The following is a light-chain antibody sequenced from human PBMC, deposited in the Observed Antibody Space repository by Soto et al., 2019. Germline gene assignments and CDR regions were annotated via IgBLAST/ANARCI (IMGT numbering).Light chain of an antibody. Sequence: NFMLTQPHSVSESPGKTVTISCTGTSGSIASGYVQWYQQRPGSAPTTLIDDDDQRPAGVPDRFSCSIDTSSNSASLIISGLRTEDEADYYCQSTDGNSMVFGGGTKLTVL. CDR3: QSTDGNSMV. V-gene: IGLV6-57*02. CDR1: SGSIASGY. J-gene: IGLJ2*01. CDR2: DDD.